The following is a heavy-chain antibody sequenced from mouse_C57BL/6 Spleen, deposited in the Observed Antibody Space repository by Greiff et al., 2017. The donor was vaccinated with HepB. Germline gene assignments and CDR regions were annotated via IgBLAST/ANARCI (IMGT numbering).Heavy chain of an antibody. J-gene: IGHJ1*03. Sequence: EVQWVESGGGLVKPGGSLKLSCAASGFTFSSYAMSWVRQTPEKRLEWVATISDGGSYTYYPDNVKGRFTISRDNAKNNLYLQMSHLKSEDTAMYYCARDPLGSSYFDVWGTGTTVTVSS. CDR3: ARDPLGSSYFDV. D-gene: IGHD1-1*01. V-gene: IGHV5-4*01. CDR1: GFTFSSYA. CDR2: ISDGGSYT.